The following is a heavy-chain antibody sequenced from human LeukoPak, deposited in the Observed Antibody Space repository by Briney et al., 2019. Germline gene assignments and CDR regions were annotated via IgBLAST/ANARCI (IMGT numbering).Heavy chain of an antibody. CDR2: ISYDGSNK. V-gene: IGHV3-30*18. D-gene: IGHD4-17*01. CDR1: GFTVSNNY. CDR3: AKDLTVTTGVRGLH. Sequence: GGSLRLSCAASGFTVSNNYMSWVRQAPGKGLEWVAVISYDGSNKYYADSVKGRFTISRDNSKNTLYLQMNSLRAEDTAVYYCAKDLTVTTGVRGLHWGQGTLVTVSS. J-gene: IGHJ4*02.